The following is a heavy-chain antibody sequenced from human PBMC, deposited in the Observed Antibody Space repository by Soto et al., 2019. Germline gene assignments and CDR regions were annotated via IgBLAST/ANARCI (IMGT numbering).Heavy chain of an antibody. CDR3: ARDLDGSGSYYTDY. J-gene: IGHJ4*02. CDR2: ISSHNGNT. Sequence: QVQLVQSGAEVKKPGASVKFSCKASGYVFICYGITWVREAPGHGLEWMGWISSHNGNTNYAQKFPDRVTMTLDASTSTAYMELRSVRSHDTPGYYCARDLDGSGSYYTDYWGQGTLVTVSS. D-gene: IGHD3-10*01. V-gene: IGHV1-18*01. CDR1: GYVFICYG.